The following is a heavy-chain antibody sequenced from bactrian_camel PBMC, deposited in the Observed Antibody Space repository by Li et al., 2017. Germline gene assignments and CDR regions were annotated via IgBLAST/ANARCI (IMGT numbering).Heavy chain of an antibody. D-gene: IGHD5*01. CDR2: ILSDGSKL. Sequence: HVQLVESGGASVQAGGSLRLSCAASGFTFSRYCMAWVRQAPGKGLEWVSSILSDGSKLFYTDNVKGRFTISRDNAKNTLYLQMNNLKSEDTALYYFVSGPLGWVSYQYWGQGTQVTVS. J-gene: IGHJ4*01. V-gene: IGHV3S6*01. CDR1: GFTFSRYC. CDR3: VSGPLGWVSYQY.